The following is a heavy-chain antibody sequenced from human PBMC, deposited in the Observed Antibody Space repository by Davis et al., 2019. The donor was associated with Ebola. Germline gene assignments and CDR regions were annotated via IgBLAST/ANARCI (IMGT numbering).Heavy chain of an antibody. D-gene: IGHD4-17*01. CDR2: IHPNDGTT. Sequence: AASVKVSCKASGYTFTNFYMHWVRQAPGQGLEWMGLIHPNDGTTKYPQKFQDRLTITRDTSTSTVYMELSGLRPDDTAMYYCATYTMTPLPFDYWGQGTLVTVSS. J-gene: IGHJ4*02. V-gene: IGHV1-46*01. CDR3: ATYTMTPLPFDY. CDR1: GYTFTNFY.